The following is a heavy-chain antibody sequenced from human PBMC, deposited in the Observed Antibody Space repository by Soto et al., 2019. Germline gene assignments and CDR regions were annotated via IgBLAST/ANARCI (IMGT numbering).Heavy chain of an antibody. CDR3: ARDRRYSYGYGPIDY. V-gene: IGHV3-33*01. J-gene: IGHJ4*02. D-gene: IGHD5-18*01. CDR1: GFTFSSYG. Sequence: PVGSLRLSCAASGFTFSSYGMHWVRQAPGKGLEWVAVIWYDGSNKYYADSVKGRFTISRDNSKNTLYLQMNSLRAEDTAVYYCARDRRYSYGYGPIDYWGQGTLVTVPQ. CDR2: IWYDGSNK.